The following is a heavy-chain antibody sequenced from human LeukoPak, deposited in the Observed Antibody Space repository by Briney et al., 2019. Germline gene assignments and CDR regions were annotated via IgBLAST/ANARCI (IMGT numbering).Heavy chain of an antibody. CDR1: GFTFSSYA. V-gene: IGHV3-23*01. J-gene: IGHJ4*02. Sequence: GGSLRLSCAASGFTFSSYAMSWVRQAPGKGLEWVSAISGSGGSTYYADSVKGRFTISRDNSMNTLYLQMNSLRAEDTAVYYCAKAVLEWLSASYYFDYWGQGTLVTVSS. CDR3: AKAVLEWLSASYYFDY. D-gene: IGHD3-3*01. CDR2: ISGSGGST.